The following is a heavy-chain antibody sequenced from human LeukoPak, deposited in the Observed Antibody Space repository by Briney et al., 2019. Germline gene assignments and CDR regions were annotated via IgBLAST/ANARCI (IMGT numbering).Heavy chain of an antibody. V-gene: IGHV1-24*01. J-gene: IGHJ4*02. CDR3: AAYYYDSSGYYY. D-gene: IGHD3-22*01. CDR2: FDPEDGET. Sequence: ASVKVSCKASGYTFTSYYMHWVRQAPGKGLEWMGGFDPEDGETIYAQKFQGRVTMTEDTSTDTAYMELSSLRSEDTAVYYCAAYYYDSSGYYYWGQGTLVTVSS. CDR1: GYTFTSYY.